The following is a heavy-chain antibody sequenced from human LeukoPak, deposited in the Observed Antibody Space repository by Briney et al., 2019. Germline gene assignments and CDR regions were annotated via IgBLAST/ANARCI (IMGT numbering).Heavy chain of an antibody. Sequence: ASVKVSCKASGYTFTSYDISWVRKATGQGLEWIGWMNPNSGNTGYAQKFQGRVTITRNTSISTAYMELSSLRSEDTAVYYCARGRSSSFSYWFDPWGQGTLVTVSS. J-gene: IGHJ5*02. CDR1: GYTFTSYD. V-gene: IGHV1-8*03. CDR3: ARGRSSSFSYWFDP. CDR2: MNPNSGNT. D-gene: IGHD6-13*01.